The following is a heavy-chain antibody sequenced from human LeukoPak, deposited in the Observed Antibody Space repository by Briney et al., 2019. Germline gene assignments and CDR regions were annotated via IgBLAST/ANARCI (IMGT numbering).Heavy chain of an antibody. V-gene: IGHV5-51*01. D-gene: IGHD3-10*01. CDR3: VRLIGGGPNYYGMDV. CDR1: GYSFTGYW. J-gene: IGHJ6*02. Sequence: GESLKISCKVSGYSFTGYWIGWVRRVPGKGLEWMGIIYPGDSDTRYSPSFQGQVTISADRSSNTAYLQWSSLKASDPAMYYCVRLIGGGPNYYGMDVWGQGTTVTVPS. CDR2: IYPGDSDT.